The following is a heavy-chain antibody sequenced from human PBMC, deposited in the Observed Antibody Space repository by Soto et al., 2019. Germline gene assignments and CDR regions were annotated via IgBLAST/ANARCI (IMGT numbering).Heavy chain of an antibody. J-gene: IGHJ4*02. CDR2: IGPESGTT. D-gene: IGHD1-26*01. CDR1: GYTFTGHY. CDR3: GRGRSGQIVVFY. Sequence: ASVKVSCKASGYTFTGHYIHWVRQAPEQGPEWMGEIGPESGTTRYAQKFQGRVTMTRDMSITTVYMELNNLSPDDTAVYYCGRGRSGQIVVFYWGQGTPVTVSS. V-gene: IGHV1-2*02.